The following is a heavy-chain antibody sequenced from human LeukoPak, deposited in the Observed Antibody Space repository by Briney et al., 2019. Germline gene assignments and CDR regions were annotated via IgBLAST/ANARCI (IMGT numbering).Heavy chain of an antibody. V-gene: IGHV4-39*07. CDR1: GGSISSSSYY. CDR2: IYYSGST. D-gene: IGHD5-18*01. Sequence: SETLSLTCTVSGGSISSSSYYWGWIRQPPGKELEWIGSIYYSGSTYYNPSLKSRVTISVDTSKNQFSLKLSSVTAADTAVYYCARKTSWDTAMIDYWGQGTLVTVSS. J-gene: IGHJ4*02. CDR3: ARKTSWDTAMIDY.